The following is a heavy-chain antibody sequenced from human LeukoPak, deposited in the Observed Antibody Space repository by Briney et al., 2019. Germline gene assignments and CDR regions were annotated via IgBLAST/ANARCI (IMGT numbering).Heavy chain of an antibody. CDR1: GGSISSSSYY. Sequence: PSETLFLTCTVSGGSISSSSYYWGWIRQPPGKGLEWIGSIYYSGSTYYNPSLKSRVTISVDTSKNQFSLKLSSVTAADTAVYYCARDGLSTVTTPQRWFDPWGQGTLVTVSS. V-gene: IGHV4-39*07. J-gene: IGHJ5*02. D-gene: IGHD4-17*01. CDR2: IYYSGST. CDR3: ARDGLSTVTTPQRWFDP.